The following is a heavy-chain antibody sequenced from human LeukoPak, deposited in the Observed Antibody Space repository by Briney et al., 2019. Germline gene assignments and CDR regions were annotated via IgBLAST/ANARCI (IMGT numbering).Heavy chain of an antibody. D-gene: IGHD2-8*02. Sequence: GASVKVSCKASGCTFTTYAIHWVRQAPGQGLEWMGCINTNTGNPTFAHGFTGRFVFSLDTSVSTAYLQITGLKAEETAVYYCARVIRQLLVVWFDPWGQGTLVIVSS. CDR3: ARVIRQLLVVWFDP. CDR1: GCTFTTYA. V-gene: IGHV7-4-1*02. J-gene: IGHJ5*02. CDR2: INTNTGNP.